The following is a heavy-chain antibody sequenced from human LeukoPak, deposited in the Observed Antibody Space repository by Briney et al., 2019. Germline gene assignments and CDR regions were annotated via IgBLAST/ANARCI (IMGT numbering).Heavy chain of an antibody. CDR1: GGSISSYY. D-gene: IGHD2-8*01. V-gene: IGHV4-4*07. Sequence: SETLSLTCTVSGGSISSYYWSWIRQPAGKGLEWIGRIYTSGSTNYNPSLKSRVTISVDTSKNQFSLKLSSVTAADTAVYYCAGRGNGLYYYYYMDVWGKGTTVTISS. J-gene: IGHJ6*03. CDR3: AGRGNGLYYYYYMDV. CDR2: IYTSGST.